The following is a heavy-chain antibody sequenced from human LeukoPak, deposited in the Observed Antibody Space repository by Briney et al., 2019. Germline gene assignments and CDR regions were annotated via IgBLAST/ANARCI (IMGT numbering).Heavy chain of an antibody. CDR3: AKDFGGGSCCFFDY. V-gene: IGHV3-30*18. CDR2: ISYDGSNK. CDR1: GFTFSSYG. D-gene: IGHD2-15*01. J-gene: IGHJ4*02. Sequence: GGSLRLSCAASGFTFSSYGMHWVRQAPGKGLEWVAVISYDGSNKYYADSVKGRFTISRDNSKNTLYLQMNSLRAEDTAVYYCAKDFGGGSCCFFDYWGQGTLVTVSS.